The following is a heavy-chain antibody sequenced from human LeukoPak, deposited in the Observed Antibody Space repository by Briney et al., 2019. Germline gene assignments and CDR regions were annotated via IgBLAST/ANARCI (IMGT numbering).Heavy chain of an antibody. J-gene: IGHJ4*02. CDR2: ISAYNGNT. D-gene: IGHD3-9*01. Sequence: ASVKVSCKASGYTFTSYGISWVRQAPGQGLEWMGWISAYNGNTNYAQKLQGRVTMTTDTSTSTAYMELRSLGSDDTAVYYCARGRHFGLDILTGPLDYWGQGTLVAVSS. V-gene: IGHV1-18*04. CDR3: ARGRHFGLDILTGPLDY. CDR1: GYTFTSYG.